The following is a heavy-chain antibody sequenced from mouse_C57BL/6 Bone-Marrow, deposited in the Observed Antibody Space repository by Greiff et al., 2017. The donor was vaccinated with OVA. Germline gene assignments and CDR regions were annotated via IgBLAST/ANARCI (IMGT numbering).Heavy chain of an antibody. V-gene: IGHV5-4*03. CDR3: ARGWLLRYFDY. CDR1: GFTFSSYA. CDR2: ISDGGSYT. Sequence: EVMLVESGGGLVKPGGSLKLSCAASGFTFSSYAMSWVRQTPEKRLEWVATISDGGSYTYYPDNVKGRFTISRDNAKNNLYLQMSHLKSEDTAMYYCARGWLLRYFDYGGQGTTLTVSS. J-gene: IGHJ2*01. D-gene: IGHD2-3*01.